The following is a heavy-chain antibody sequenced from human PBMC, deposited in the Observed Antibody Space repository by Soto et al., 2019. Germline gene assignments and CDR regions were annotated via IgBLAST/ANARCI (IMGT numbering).Heavy chain of an antibody. J-gene: IGHJ4*02. CDR1: GDSISSHY. Sequence: SETLSLTCTVSGDSISSHYWSWIRQPPGKGLEWIGFGSTKYNPSLKSRIRISVDTSKNQFSLNLTSATAADTAVYYCARGIVVLNAFDYSGPAPLLTLFS. CDR3: ARGIVVLNAFDY. CDR2: GST. D-gene: IGHD3-22*01. V-gene: IGHV4-59*11.